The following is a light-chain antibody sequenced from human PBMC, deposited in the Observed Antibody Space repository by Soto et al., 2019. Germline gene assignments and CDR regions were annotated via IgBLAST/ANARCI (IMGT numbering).Light chain of an antibody. V-gene: IGKV3-15*01. CDR1: QSVSSN. Sequence: EIVMTQSPATLSVSPGERATLSCRASQSVSSNLAWYQQKPGQAPRLLIYGASTRANGIPARFSGSGSGTQFTLTISSLQSEDFAVHYCQQYNNWPPGTFGQGTKVEIK. J-gene: IGKJ1*01. CDR3: QQYNNWPPGT. CDR2: GAS.